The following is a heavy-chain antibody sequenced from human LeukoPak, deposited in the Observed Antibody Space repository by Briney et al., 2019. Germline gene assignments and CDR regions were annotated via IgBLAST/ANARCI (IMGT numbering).Heavy chain of an antibody. V-gene: IGHV3-33*01. Sequence: GRSLRLSCAASGFTFSSYGMHWVRQAPGKGLEWVAVIWYDGSNKYYADSVKGRFTISRDNSKNTLYLQMNSLRAEDTAVYYCASGLGTTNDYWGQGTLVTVSS. CDR3: ASGLGTTNDY. CDR1: GFTFSSYG. D-gene: IGHD2/OR15-2a*01. J-gene: IGHJ4*02. CDR2: IWYDGSNK.